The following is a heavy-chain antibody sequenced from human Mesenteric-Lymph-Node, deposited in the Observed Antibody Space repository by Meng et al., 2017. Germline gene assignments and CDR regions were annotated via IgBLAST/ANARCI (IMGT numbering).Heavy chain of an antibody. Sequence: GGSLSLSCAASGFTFSSYGMHWVRQAPGKGLEWVAVIWYDGSNKYYADSVKGRFTISRDNSKNTLYLQMNSLTAEDTAVYYCARETRIAMIVEWGQGTLVTVSS. J-gene: IGHJ4*02. CDR1: GFTFSSYG. D-gene: IGHD3-22*01. V-gene: IGHV3-33*01. CDR3: ARETRIAMIVE. CDR2: IWYDGSNK.